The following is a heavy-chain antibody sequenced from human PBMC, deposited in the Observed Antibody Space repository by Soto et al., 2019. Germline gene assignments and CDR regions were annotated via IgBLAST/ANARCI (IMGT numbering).Heavy chain of an antibody. V-gene: IGHV1-2*04. Sequence: ASVKVSCKASGGTFSSYAISWVRQALGQGLEWLGRINPKSGGTSTAQKFQGWVTMTTDTSISTASMELTRLTSDDTAIYYCARGDSTDCSNGVCSFFYNHDMDVWGQGTTVTVSS. J-gene: IGHJ6*02. CDR1: GGTFSSYA. CDR2: INPKSGGT. D-gene: IGHD2-8*01. CDR3: ARGDSTDCSNGVCSFFYNHDMDV.